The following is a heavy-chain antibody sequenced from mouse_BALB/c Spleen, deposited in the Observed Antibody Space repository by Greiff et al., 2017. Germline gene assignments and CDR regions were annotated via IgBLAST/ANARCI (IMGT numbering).Heavy chain of an antibody. CDR2: INPSTGYT. CDR1: GYTFTSYW. Sequence: HVQLQQSGAELAKPGASVKMSCKASGYTFTSYWMHWVKQRPGQGLEWIGYINPSTGYTEYNQKFKDKATLTADKSSSTAYMQLSSLTSEDSAVYYCARGMITTSAFAYWGQGTLVTVSA. CDR3: ARGMITTSAFAY. J-gene: IGHJ3*01. V-gene: IGHV1-7*01. D-gene: IGHD2-4*01.